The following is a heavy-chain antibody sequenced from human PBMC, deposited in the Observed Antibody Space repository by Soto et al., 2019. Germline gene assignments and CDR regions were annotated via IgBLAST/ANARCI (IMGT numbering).Heavy chain of an antibody. J-gene: IGHJ4*02. CDR1: GYTFSNYG. V-gene: IGHV1-3*01. CDR2: INAGNGNT. Sequence: GASVKVSCKASGYTFSNYGIHWVRQAPGQRLEWMGWINAGNGNTKYSQKFQGRVTTTRDTSASTAYMELSSLRSEDTAVYYCARAVAVAADFDYWGQGTLVTVSS. D-gene: IGHD6-19*01. CDR3: ARAVAVAADFDY.